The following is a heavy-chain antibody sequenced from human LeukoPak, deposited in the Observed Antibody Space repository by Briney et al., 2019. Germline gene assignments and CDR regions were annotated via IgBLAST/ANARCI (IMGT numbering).Heavy chain of an antibody. V-gene: IGHV1-46*01. J-gene: IGHJ6*03. CDR1: GYTFTSYY. CDR3: ARENTAMVSGFDYYYYYMDV. Sequence: RASVKVSCKASGYTFTSYYMHWVRQAPGQGLEWMGIINPSGGSTSYAQKFQGRVTMTRDMSTSTVYMELSSLRSEDTAVYYCARENTAMVSGFDYYYYYMDVWGKGTTVTISS. CDR2: INPSGGST. D-gene: IGHD5-18*01.